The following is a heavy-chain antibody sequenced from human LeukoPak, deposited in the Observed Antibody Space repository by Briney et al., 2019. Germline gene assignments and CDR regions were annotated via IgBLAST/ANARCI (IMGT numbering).Heavy chain of an antibody. J-gene: IGHJ5*02. D-gene: IGHD6-6*01. V-gene: IGHV4-59*01. Sequence: SETLSLTCTVSGGSISSYYWSWIRQPPGKGLEWIGYIYYSGSTNYNPSLKSRVTISVDTSKNQFSLKLSSVTAADTAVYYCARVWYSSSSRSGWFDPWGQGTLVTVSS. CDR1: GGSISSYY. CDR3: ARVWYSSSSRSGWFDP. CDR2: IYYSGST.